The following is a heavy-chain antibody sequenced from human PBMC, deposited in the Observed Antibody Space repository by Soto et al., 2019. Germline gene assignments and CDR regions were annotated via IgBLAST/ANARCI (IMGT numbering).Heavy chain of an antibody. CDR3: VRTYSSGWYPSYYFDS. J-gene: IGHJ4*01. D-gene: IGHD6-19*01. V-gene: IGHV4-39*01. CDR2: MYYTGSF. Sequence: SETLSLTCSVSGGSISRRTYYWGWVRQPPGKGLEWLGSMYYTGSFHYNPSLKGRVAISVDTSKSRFSLRLTSVTAADTAVYYCVRTYSSGWYPSYYFDSWGHGTLVTVSS. CDR1: GGSISRRTYY.